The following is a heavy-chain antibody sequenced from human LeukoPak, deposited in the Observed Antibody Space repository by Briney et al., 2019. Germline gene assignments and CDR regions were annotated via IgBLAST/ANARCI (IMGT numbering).Heavy chain of an antibody. J-gene: IGHJ4*02. Sequence: SVKVSCKASGGTFSSYAISWVRQAPGQGLEWMGRIIPILGIANYAQKFQGRVTITADESTSTAYMELSSLRSEDTAVYYCARSDEGHHFDYWGQGTLVTVSS. CDR3: ARSDEGHHFDY. CDR2: IIPILGIA. V-gene: IGHV1-69*04. CDR1: GGTFSSYA.